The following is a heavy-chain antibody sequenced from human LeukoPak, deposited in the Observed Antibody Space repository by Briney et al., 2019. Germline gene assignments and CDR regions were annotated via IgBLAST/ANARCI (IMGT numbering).Heavy chain of an antibody. Sequence: SETLSLTCTVSGGSISSGDYYWSWIRQPPGKGLEWIGYIYYSGSTYYNPSLKSRVTISVGTSKNQFSLKLSSVTAADTAVYYCARTMVRGVRHYYYYGMDVWGKGTTVTVSS. CDR1: GGSISSGDYY. CDR2: IYYSGST. V-gene: IGHV4-30-4*01. D-gene: IGHD3-10*01. J-gene: IGHJ6*04. CDR3: ARTMVRGVRHYYYYGMDV.